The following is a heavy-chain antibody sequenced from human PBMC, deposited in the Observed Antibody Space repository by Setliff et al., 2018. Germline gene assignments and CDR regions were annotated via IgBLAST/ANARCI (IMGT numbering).Heavy chain of an antibody. CDR2: ISWNSGSI. CDR1: GFTFDDYA. Sequence: GGSLRLSCAASGFTFDDYAMHWVRQAPGKGLEWVSGISWNSGSIGYADSVKGRFTSSRDNAKNSLYLQMNSLRPEDMALYYCAKDLSPNWGDCYSGRLNYWGQGTLVTVS. D-gene: IGHD2-21*02. J-gene: IGHJ4*02. V-gene: IGHV3-9*03. CDR3: AKDLSPNWGDCYSGRLNY.